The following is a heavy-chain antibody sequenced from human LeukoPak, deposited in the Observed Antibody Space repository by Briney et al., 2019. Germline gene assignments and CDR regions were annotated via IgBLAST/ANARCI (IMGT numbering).Heavy chain of an antibody. CDR3: VMGGGLGIVDY. CDR2: ISASGST. V-gene: IGHV4-61*02. Sequence: PSETLSLTCTVSGGSITSGTYYWRWIRQPAGKGLEWIGRISASGSTNYNPSLKSRVTISVDTSKNQSSLKLSSVIAADTAVYYCVMGGGLGIVDYWGQGTLVTVSS. CDR1: GGSITSGTYY. J-gene: IGHJ4*02. D-gene: IGHD7-27*01.